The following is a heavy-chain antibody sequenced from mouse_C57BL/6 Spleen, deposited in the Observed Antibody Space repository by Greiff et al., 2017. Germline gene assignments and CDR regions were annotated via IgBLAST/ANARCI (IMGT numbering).Heavy chain of an antibody. CDR3: ARYMGTEYAMDY. J-gene: IGHJ4*01. V-gene: IGHV7-3*01. CDR1: GFTFTDYY. Sequence: EVMLVESGGGLVQPGGSLSLSCAASGFTFTDYYMSWVRQPPGKALEWLGFIRNKANGYSTEYSACVKGRFTISRDNSQSILYLQMNALRAEDSATYYCARYMGTEYAMDYWGQGTSVTVSS. D-gene: IGHD3-3*01. CDR2: IRNKANGYST.